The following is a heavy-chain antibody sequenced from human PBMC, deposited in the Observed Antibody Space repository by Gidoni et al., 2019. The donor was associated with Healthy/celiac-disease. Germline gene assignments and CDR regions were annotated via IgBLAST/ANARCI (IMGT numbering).Heavy chain of an antibody. CDR1: GFTFSSYA. D-gene: IGHD5-18*01. CDR3: AKDQSQLWLLPINFDY. CDR2: ISGSGGST. Sequence: EVQLLESGGGLVQPGGSLRLSGAASGFTFSSYAMSWIRQAPGKGLAWVSAISGSGGSTYYADSVKGRFTISRDNSKNTLYLQMNSLRAEDTAVYYCAKDQSQLWLLPINFDYWGQGTLVTVSS. J-gene: IGHJ4*02. V-gene: IGHV3-23*01.